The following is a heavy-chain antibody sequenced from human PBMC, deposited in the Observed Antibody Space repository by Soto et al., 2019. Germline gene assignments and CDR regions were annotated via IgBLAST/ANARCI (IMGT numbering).Heavy chain of an antibody. V-gene: IGHV3-30*18. D-gene: IGHD4-17*01. Sequence: PGGSLRLSCAASGFTFSSYGMHWIRQAPGKGLEWVAVISYDGSNKYYADSVKGRFTISRDNSKNTLYLQMNSLRAEDTAVYYCEKDLNDYPNPKWFDPWGQGTLVTVS. CDR3: EKDLNDYPNPKWFDP. CDR1: GFTFSSYG. CDR2: ISYDGSNK. J-gene: IGHJ5*02.